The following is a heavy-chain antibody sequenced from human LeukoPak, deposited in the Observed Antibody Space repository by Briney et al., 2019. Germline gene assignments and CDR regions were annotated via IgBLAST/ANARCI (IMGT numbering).Heavy chain of an antibody. Sequence: PSETLSLTCTVSGGSISSGGYYWSWIRQPPGKGLEWIGYIYHSGSTYYNPSLKSRVTISVDRSKNQFSLKLSSVTAADTAVYYCARVEEGTAARPIWGQGTTVTVSS. CDR1: GGSISSGGYY. V-gene: IGHV4-30-2*01. J-gene: IGHJ6*02. D-gene: IGHD6-6*01. CDR3: ARVEEGTAARPI. CDR2: IYHSGST.